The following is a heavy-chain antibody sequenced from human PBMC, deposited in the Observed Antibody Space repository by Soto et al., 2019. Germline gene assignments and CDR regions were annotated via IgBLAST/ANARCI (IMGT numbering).Heavy chain of an antibody. J-gene: IGHJ4*02. CDR1: GGTFSSYA. CDR2: IIPIFGTA. CDR3: ARIGVDAPTGFDY. V-gene: IGHV1-69*05. D-gene: IGHD3-3*01. Sequence: QVQLVQSGAEVKKPGSSVKVSCKASGGTFSSYAISWVRQAPGQGLEWMGGIIPIFGTANYAQKFQGRVTXTXDXXTSTAYMELSSLRSEHTAVYYCARIGVDAPTGFDYWGQGTLVTVSS.